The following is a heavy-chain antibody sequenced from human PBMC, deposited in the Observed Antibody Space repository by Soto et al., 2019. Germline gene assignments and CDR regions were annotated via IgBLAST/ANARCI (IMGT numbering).Heavy chain of an antibody. CDR1: GASISDDGSY. D-gene: IGHD6-13*01. V-gene: IGHV4-31*03. J-gene: IGHJ5*02. CDR2: IHYSGDT. Sequence: QVQLQESGPGLVKPSQTLSLTCIVSGASISDDGSYWSWIRQHPGKGLEWLGYIHYSGDTYYNSSLESRLTISVDTSKNQFSLKLSSVTAADTAVYYCARYWTTAAGWANWFGPWGQGTLVIVSS. CDR3: ARYWTTAAGWANWFGP.